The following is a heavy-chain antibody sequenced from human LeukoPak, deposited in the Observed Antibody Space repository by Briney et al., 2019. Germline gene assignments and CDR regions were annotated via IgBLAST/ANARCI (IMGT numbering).Heavy chain of an antibody. CDR3: ARFKGSFDY. Sequence: SETLSLTCAVYGGSFSGYYWSWIRQPPGKGLEWIGEINHSGSTNYNPSLKSRVTISVDTSKNQSSLKLSSVTAADTAVYYCARFKGSFDYWGQGTLVTVSS. V-gene: IGHV4-34*01. CDR1: GGSFSGYY. CDR2: INHSGST. J-gene: IGHJ4*02.